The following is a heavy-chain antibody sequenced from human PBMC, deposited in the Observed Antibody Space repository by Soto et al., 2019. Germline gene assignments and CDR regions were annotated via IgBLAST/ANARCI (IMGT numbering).Heavy chain of an antibody. CDR1: GGTFSSYA. CDR2: IIPIFGTA. Sequence: QVQLVQSGAEVKKPGSSVKVSCKASGGTFSSYAISWVRQAPGQGLEWMGGIIPIFGTANYAQKFQGRVTITADESTSTAYMELSSRRSEDTAVYYCARDPTQDIVVVVGVGMDVWGQGTTVTVSS. V-gene: IGHV1-69*12. CDR3: ARDPTQDIVVVVGVGMDV. D-gene: IGHD2-15*01. J-gene: IGHJ6*02.